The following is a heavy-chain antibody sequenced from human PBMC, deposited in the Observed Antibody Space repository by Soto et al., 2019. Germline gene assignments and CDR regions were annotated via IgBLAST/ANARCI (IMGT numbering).Heavy chain of an antibody. D-gene: IGHD5-18*01. V-gene: IGHV3-11*01. CDR3: VRHGSVDTTNWFGA. Sequence: PGGSLRLSCAASGFTFSDYYMSWIRQAPGKGLEWISYISGGTSTIYYADSVKGRFTISRDNAKNSLYLQMNSLRAEDTAVYYCVRHGSVDTTNWFGAHGQLIPFPVSS. CDR1: GFTFSDYY. CDR2: ISGGTSTI. J-gene: IGHJ5*02.